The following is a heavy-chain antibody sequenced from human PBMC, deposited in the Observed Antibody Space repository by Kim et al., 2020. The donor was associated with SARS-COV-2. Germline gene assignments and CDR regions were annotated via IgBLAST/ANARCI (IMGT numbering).Heavy chain of an antibody. Sequence: ASVKVSCKASGYTFTSYDINWVRQATGQGLEWMGWMNPNSGNTGYAQKFQGRVTMTRNTSISTAYMELSSLRSEDTAVYYCARGYCSSTSCYDYAFDIWGQGTMVTVSS. CDR2: MNPNSGNT. J-gene: IGHJ3*02. V-gene: IGHV1-8*01. CDR1: GYTFTSYD. D-gene: IGHD2-2*01. CDR3: ARGYCSSTSCYDYAFDI.